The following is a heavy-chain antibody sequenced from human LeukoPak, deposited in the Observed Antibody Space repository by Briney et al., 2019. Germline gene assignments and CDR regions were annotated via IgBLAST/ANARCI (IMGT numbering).Heavy chain of an antibody. Sequence: GGSLRLSCAASGFTFSSYGMHWVRQAPGKGLEWVAFIRYDGSNKYYADSVKGRFTISRHNSKNTLYLQMNSLRAEETAVYYCAKDLWSGFDYWGQGILVTVSS. CDR1: GFTFSSYG. V-gene: IGHV3-30*02. J-gene: IGHJ4*02. D-gene: IGHD3-3*01. CDR3: AKDLWSGFDY. CDR2: IRYDGSNK.